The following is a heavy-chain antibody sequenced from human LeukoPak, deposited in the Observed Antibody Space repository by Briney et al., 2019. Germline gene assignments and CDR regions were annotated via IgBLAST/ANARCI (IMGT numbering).Heavy chain of an antibody. V-gene: IGHV4-61*01. CDR2: IYYSGST. CDR3: ARGGYSGSYLWFDP. CDR1: GGSVNSDFYY. Sequence: SETLSLTCSVSGGSVNSDFYYWSWIRQPPGKGLEWIGYIYYSGSTNYNPSLKSRATISVDTSKNQFSLKLSSVTAADTAVYYCARGGYSGSYLWFDPWGQGTLVTVSS. D-gene: IGHD1-26*01. J-gene: IGHJ5*02.